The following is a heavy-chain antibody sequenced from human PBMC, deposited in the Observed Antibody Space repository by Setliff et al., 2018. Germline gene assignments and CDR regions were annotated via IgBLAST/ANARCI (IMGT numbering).Heavy chain of an antibody. CDR3: ARDIAYYYDSSGPSGY. CDR1: GGSISSYY. D-gene: IGHD3-22*01. CDR2: IYIGGSA. J-gene: IGHJ4*02. Sequence: PSETLSLTCTVSGGSISSYYWSWIRQPAGKGLEWIGHIYIGGSANYNPSLKSRITISLDTSKNQFSLKANSVTAADTAVYYCARDIAYYYDSSGPSGYWGQGTLVTVSS. V-gene: IGHV4-4*07.